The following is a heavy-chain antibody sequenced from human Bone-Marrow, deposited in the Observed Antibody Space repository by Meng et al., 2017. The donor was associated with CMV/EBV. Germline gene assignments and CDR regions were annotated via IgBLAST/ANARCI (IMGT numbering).Heavy chain of an antibody. J-gene: IGHJ6*02. V-gene: IGHV3-7*01. CDR2: IKQDGSEK. CDR3: ARDLWVLEDTDMVSNYYYYYGMDV. D-gene: IGHD5-18*01. Sequence: GGSLRLSCAASGFTFSSYWMSWVRQAPGKGLEWVANIKQDGSEKYYVDSVKGRFTISRDNAKNSLYLQMNSLRAEDTAVYYCARDLWVLEDTDMVSNYYYYYGMDVWGQGTTVTVSS. CDR1: GFTFSSYW.